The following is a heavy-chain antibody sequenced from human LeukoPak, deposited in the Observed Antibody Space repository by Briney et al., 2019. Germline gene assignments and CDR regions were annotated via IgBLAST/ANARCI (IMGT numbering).Heavy chain of an antibody. CDR3: AREEEWYASGTYYKGFDS. J-gene: IGHJ4*02. CDR2: ISTRSTYI. V-gene: IGHV3-21*01. Sequence: PGGSLRLSCAASGFTFSNYNMNWVRQAPGKGLEWVSCISTRSTYIYYADSVKGRFTISRDNAKNSLYLQMNSLSADDTAVYYCAREEEWYASGTYYKGFDSWGQGTLVTVSS. CDR1: GFTFSNYN. D-gene: IGHD3-10*01.